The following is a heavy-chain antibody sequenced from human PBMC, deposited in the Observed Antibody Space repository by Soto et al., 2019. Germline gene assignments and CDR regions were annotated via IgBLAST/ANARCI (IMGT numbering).Heavy chain of an antibody. J-gene: IGHJ6*02. D-gene: IGHD6-13*01. CDR3: ATLRIAAAPGDYYYGMDV. Sequence: ASVQVSWTASGYTFTSYAMHWVRQAPGQRLEWMGWINAGNGNTKYSQKFQGRVTITRDTSASTAYMELSSLRSEDTAVYYCATLRIAAAPGDYYYGMDVWGQGTTVTVSS. CDR1: GYTFTSYA. V-gene: IGHV1-3*01. CDR2: INAGNGNT.